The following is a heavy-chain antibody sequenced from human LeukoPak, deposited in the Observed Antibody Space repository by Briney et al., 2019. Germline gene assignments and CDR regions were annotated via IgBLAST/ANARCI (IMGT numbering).Heavy chain of an antibody. CDR2: IYYSGST. D-gene: IGHD4-23*01. CDR3: ARFYGGNQKYYFDY. J-gene: IGHJ4*02. Sequence: SETLSLTCTVSGGSISNTSYYWGWIRQPPGKGLEWIGSIYYSGSTYYNPSLKSRVSISVDTSRNQFSLKLSSVTAADTAVYYCARFYGGNQKYYFDYWGQGTLVTVSS. V-gene: IGHV4-39*01. CDR1: GGSISNTSYY.